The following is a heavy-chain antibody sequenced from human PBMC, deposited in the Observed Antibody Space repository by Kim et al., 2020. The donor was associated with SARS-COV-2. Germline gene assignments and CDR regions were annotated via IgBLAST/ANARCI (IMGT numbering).Heavy chain of an antibody. V-gene: IGHV7-4-1*02. CDR1: GYTFTSYA. Sequence: ASVKVSCKASGYTFTSYAMNWVRQAPGQGLEWMGWINTNTGNPTYAQGFTGRFVFSLDTSVSTAYLQISSLKAEDTAVYYCARDFPHLRFLEWFNQDYYYYGMDVWGQGTTVTVSS. CDR2: INTNTGNP. D-gene: IGHD3-3*01. J-gene: IGHJ6*02. CDR3: ARDFPHLRFLEWFNQDYYYYGMDV.